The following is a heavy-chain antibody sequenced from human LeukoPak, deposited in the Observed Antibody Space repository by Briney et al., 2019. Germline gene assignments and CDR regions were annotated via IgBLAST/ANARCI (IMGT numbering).Heavy chain of an antibody. CDR3: ARAPSPYYYDSSAYYSDY. D-gene: IGHD3-22*01. J-gene: IGHJ4*02. CDR1: GYTFTSFD. V-gene: IGHV1-8*03. Sequence: ASVRVSCKTSGYTFTSFDINWVRQAAGQGLEWLGWMNPYTGKTGYAQKFQGRVTFTGDTSTRTAYMEVSSLTSEDTAVYYCARAPSPYYYDSSAYYSDYWGQGTLVTVSS. CDR2: MNPYTGKT.